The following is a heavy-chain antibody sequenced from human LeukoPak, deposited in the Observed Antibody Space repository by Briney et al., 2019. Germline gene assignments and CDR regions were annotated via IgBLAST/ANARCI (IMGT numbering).Heavy chain of an antibody. CDR3: ARERHGSTSFFDY. J-gene: IGHJ4*02. CDR2: IYYSGST. CDR1: GGSISSSSYY. V-gene: IGHV4-39*02. D-gene: IGHD3-16*01. Sequence: PSEILSLTCTVSGGSISSSSYYWGWIRQPPGKGLEWIGSIYYSGSTYYNPSLKSRVTISVDTSKNQFSLKLSSVTAADTAVYYCARERHGSTSFFDYWGQGTLVTVSS.